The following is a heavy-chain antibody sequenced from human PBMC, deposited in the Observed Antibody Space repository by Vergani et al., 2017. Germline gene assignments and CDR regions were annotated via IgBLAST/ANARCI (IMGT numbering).Heavy chain of an antibody. V-gene: IGHV4-59*01. CDR1: GGSLSSYY. J-gene: IGHJ4*02. Sequence: QVQLQESGPGLVKPSEPLSLTCTVSGGSLSSYYWSWIRQPPGKELEWIWYIYYSGSTNYNPSLKSRVTISVDTSKNQFSLKLSPVTAADTAVHYCARGYSSRSYYFDDWGQGTLVTVSS. D-gene: IGHD6-13*01. CDR3: ARGYSSRSYYFDD. CDR2: IYYSGST.